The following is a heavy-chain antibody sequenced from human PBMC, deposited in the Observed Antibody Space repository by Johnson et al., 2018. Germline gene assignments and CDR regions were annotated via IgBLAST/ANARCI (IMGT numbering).Heavy chain of an antibody. J-gene: IGHJ6*02. V-gene: IGHV3-30*18. CDR1: GFTFSSYA. CDR2: ISYLGSKQ. CDR3: AKELGVYELSTGRYGMDV. D-gene: IGHD2/OR15-2a*01. Sequence: VQLVESGGGVVQPGRSLRLSCAASGFTFSSYAMHWVRQAPGKGLEWVTFISYLGSKQYYADSVKGRFTISRDNSKNTLYLQGDRLRAEDTAVYYCAKELGVYELSTGRYGMDVWGQGTTVTVSS.